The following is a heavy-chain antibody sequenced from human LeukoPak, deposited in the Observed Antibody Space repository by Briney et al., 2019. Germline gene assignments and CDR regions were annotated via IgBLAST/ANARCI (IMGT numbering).Heavy chain of an antibody. J-gene: IGHJ4*02. Sequence: ALVKVSCKASGYTFTGYYMHWVRQAPGQGLEWMGWINPNSGGTNYAQKFQGRVTMTRDTSISTAYMELSRLRSDDTAVYYCAKQKAAAGHFDYWGQGTLVTVSS. CDR2: INPNSGGT. D-gene: IGHD6-13*01. CDR3: AKQKAAAGHFDY. V-gene: IGHV1-2*02. CDR1: GYTFTGYY.